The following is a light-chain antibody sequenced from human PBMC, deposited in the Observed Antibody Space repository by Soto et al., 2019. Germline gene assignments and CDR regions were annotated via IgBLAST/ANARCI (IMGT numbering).Light chain of an antibody. Sequence: DIHMTQSPSTLSGSVGNRVTITCRASQTISSWLAWYQQKKGKAPKLLIYKASTLKSGVPSRFSGSVYGTEFNLTISSLQTDDFATYYCQHYNSYSEAFGQGTKVDIK. J-gene: IGKJ1*01. CDR2: KAS. CDR3: QHYNSYSEA. CDR1: QTISSW. V-gene: IGKV1-5*03.